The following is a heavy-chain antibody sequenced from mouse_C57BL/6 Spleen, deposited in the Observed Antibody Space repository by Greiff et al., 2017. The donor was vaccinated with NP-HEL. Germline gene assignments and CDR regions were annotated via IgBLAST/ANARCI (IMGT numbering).Heavy chain of an antibody. D-gene: IGHD2-3*01. CDR3: ARGLLVMDY. J-gene: IGHJ4*01. CDR2: INYDGSST. V-gene: IGHV5-16*01. Sequence: EVQLVESEGGLVQPGSSMKLSCTASGFTFSDYYMAWVRQVPEKGLEWVANINYDGSSTYYLDSLKSRFIISRDNAKNILYLQMSSLKSEDTATYYCARGLLVMDYWGQGTSVTVSS. CDR1: GFTFSDYY.